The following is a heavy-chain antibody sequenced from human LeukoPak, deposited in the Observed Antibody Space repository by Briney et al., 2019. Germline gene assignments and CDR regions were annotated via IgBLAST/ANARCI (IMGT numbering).Heavy chain of an antibody. Sequence: GGSLRLSCAASGFTFSSYGISWVRQAPGKGLEWASRINAGGSSTYYTGSVKGRFTISRDNSKNTLYLQMNSLRAEDTAVYYCARARWPVVTALGDYWGQGTLVTVSS. CDR2: INAGGSST. CDR1: GFTFSSYG. CDR3: ARARWPVVTALGDY. J-gene: IGHJ4*02. D-gene: IGHD4-23*01. V-gene: IGHV3-23*01.